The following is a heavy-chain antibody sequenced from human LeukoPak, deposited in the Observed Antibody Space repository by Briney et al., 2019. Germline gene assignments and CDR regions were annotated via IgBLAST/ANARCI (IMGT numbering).Heavy chain of an antibody. D-gene: IGHD3-3*01. CDR2: IYYSGST. J-gene: IGHJ5*02. Sequence: KSSETLSLTCTVSGGSISSYYWSWIRQPPGKGLEWIGYIYYSGSTNYNPSLKSRVTISVDTSKNQFSLKLSSVTAADTAVYYCARVVWFWSAYYTLSHFDPWGQGTLVTVSS. CDR1: GGSISSYY. V-gene: IGHV4-59*01. CDR3: ARVVWFWSAYYTLSHFDP.